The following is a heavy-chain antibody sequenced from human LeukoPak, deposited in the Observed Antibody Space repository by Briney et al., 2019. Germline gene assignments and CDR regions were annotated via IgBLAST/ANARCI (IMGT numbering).Heavy chain of an antibody. D-gene: IGHD3-16*01. CDR1: GYSCTSYG. J-gene: IGHJ4*02. V-gene: IGHV5-51*01. CDR2: IYPGDSDT. CDR3: ARRWATGGRFYFDY. Sequence: GESLKISCKGSGYSCTSYGIGWVRQMPGKGLEWMGIIYPGDSDTRYSPSFPGQVTISADKSISTAYLQWGSLKASDTAIYYCARRWATGGRFYFDYWGQGTLVTVSS.